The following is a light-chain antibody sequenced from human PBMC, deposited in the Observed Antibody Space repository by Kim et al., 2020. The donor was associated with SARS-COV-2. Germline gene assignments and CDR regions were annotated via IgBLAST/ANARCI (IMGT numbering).Light chain of an antibody. V-gene: IGKV3-15*01. CDR3: QQYHNWPLT. J-gene: IGKJ4*01. CDR1: QSVSNN. Sequence: EIVMTQSPATLSVSPGERATLSCRASQSVSNNLAWFQQKPGQAPRLLIYGASPRVTDIPARFSGSGSGTEFTLTISSLQSEDFAVYYCQQYHNWPLTFGGGTKLEI. CDR2: GAS.